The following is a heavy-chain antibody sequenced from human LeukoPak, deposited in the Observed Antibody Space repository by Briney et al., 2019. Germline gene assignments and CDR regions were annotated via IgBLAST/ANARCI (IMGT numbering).Heavy chain of an antibody. J-gene: IGHJ4*02. V-gene: IGHV4-34*01. CDR1: GGSFSSYY. CDR3: ARAKMATNISDFDY. CDR2: INHSGST. D-gene: IGHD5-24*01. Sequence: SETLSLTCAVYGGSFSSYYWSWIRQPPGKGLEWIGEINHSGSTNYNPSLESRVTISVDTSKNQFSLKLSSVTAADTAVYYCARAKMATNISDFDYWGQGTLVTVSS.